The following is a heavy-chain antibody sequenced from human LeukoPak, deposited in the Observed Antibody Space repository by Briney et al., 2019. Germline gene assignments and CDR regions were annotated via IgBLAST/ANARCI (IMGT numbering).Heavy chain of an antibody. CDR3: ARVLWFGAYNFDY. CDR1: GSSISSGYY. V-gene: IGHV4-38-2*01. D-gene: IGHD3-10*01. CDR2: IYHSGST. Sequence: TSSETLSLTCAVSGSSISSGYYWGWIRQPPGKGLEWIGSIYHSGSTYYNPSLKSRVTISVDTSKNQFSLKLSSVAAADTAVYYCARVLWFGAYNFDYWGQGTLVTVSS. J-gene: IGHJ4*02.